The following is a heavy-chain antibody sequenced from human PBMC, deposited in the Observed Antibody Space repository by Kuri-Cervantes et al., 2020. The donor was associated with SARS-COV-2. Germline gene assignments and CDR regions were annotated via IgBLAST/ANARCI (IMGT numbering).Heavy chain of an antibody. CDR1: GDSVSSNSAA. V-gene: IGHV6-1*01. J-gene: IGHJ4*02. Sequence: LRLSCAISGDSVSSNSAAWSRIRQSPSRGLEWLGRTFYRSKWHNDYAVSVKGRITISPDTSKNQFSLRLNSVTPEDTAVYYCAGGSSGRDYWGQGTLVTVSS. CDR2: TFYRSKWHN. CDR3: AGGSSGRDY. D-gene: IGHD6-19*01.